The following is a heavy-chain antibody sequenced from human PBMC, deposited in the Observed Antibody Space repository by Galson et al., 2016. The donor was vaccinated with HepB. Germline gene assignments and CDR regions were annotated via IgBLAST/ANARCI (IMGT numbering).Heavy chain of an antibody. V-gene: IGHV4-59*01. CDR3: VAGTAPRPGY. CDR2: IHYTGNT. J-gene: IGHJ4*02. D-gene: IGHD6-6*01. Sequence: SETLSLTCGVSGGSISTYYWSWIRQPPGKGLEWIGYIHYTGNTNYNPSLKSRVALSLDTSSNQISLKLTSMTAADTAVYYYVAGTAPRPGYWGQGILVTVSS. CDR1: GGSISTYY.